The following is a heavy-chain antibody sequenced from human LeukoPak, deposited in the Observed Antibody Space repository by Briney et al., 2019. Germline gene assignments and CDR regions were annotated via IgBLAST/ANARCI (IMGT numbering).Heavy chain of an antibody. Sequence: GASVKVSCKTSGYSFTGHYMHWVRQAPGQGLEWMGWINPNNGGAHCAQNLQGRATITRDTSITTAYMDLIDLKSDDTAVYYCARGQPFVTAYFDFWTGRRPTFGMDVWGKGTTVTVSS. V-gene: IGHV1-2*02. D-gene: IGHD3/OR15-3a*01. CDR1: GYSFTGHY. CDR3: ARGQPFVTAYFDFWTGRRPTFGMDV. CDR2: INPNNGGA. J-gene: IGHJ6*04.